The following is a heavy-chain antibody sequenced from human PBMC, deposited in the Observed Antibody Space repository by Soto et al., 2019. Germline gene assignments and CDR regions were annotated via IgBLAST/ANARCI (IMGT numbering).Heavy chain of an antibody. J-gene: IGHJ4*02. Sequence: PSETLSLTCAVSGDSITSIYHWAWIRQPPGRGLEWVASIYHSGTTYYNPSLKSRVTISVDTSKNQFSLNLRSVTAADSAVYYCARVPNRYSSSWYDYWGQGTLVTVSS. CDR2: IYHSGTT. CDR1: GDSITSIYH. D-gene: IGHD6-13*01. V-gene: IGHV4-38-2*01. CDR3: ARVPNRYSSSWYDY.